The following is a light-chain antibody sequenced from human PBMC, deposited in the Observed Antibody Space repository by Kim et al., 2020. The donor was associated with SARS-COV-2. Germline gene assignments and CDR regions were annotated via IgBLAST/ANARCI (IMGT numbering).Light chain of an antibody. V-gene: IGLV3-19*01. CDR2: GKN. Sequence: SSVLTQDPAVSVALGQTVRITCQGDSLRSYYASWYQQKPGQAPVLVIYGKNNRPSGIPDRFSGSSSGNTASLTITGAQAEDEADYYCNSRDSSGNHLGVF. CDR3: NSRDSSGNHLGV. CDR1: SLRSYY. J-gene: IGLJ1*01.